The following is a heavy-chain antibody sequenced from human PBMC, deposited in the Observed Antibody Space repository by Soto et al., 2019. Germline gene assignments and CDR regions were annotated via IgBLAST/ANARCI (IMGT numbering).Heavy chain of an antibody. CDR2: IYYSGST. CDR3: ARLYYYDSSGPPS. J-gene: IGHJ4*02. Sequence: SETLSLTCTVSGGSISSGDYYWSWIRQPPGKGLEWIGYIYYSGSTYYNPSLKSRVTISVDTSKNQFSLKLSSVTAADTAVYYCARLYYYDSSGPPSWGQGTLVTVSS. V-gene: IGHV4-30-4*01. D-gene: IGHD3-22*01. CDR1: GGSISSGDYY.